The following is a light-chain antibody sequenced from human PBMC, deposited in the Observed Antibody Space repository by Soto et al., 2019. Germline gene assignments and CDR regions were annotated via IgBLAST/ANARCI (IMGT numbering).Light chain of an antibody. CDR2: GAS. Sequence: EIVMTQSPATLSVSPWERATLSCRASQSVGTNLAWYQQKPGQAPRLLIYGASTRATGIPARFSGGGSGTEFTLTISSLQSEDFAVYYCQQYNNWPPWTFGQGTKVEIK. CDR1: QSVGTN. CDR3: QQYNNWPPWT. J-gene: IGKJ1*01. V-gene: IGKV3-15*01.